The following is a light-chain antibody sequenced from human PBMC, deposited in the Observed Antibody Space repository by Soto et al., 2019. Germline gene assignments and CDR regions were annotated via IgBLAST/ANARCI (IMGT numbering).Light chain of an antibody. Sequence: EIVMMQSPAILSVSPGERATLSCRANESISSNLAWYQQKPGRAPRLLIYAAATRATGVPARFSGSGSGADFTLTINSLQSEDFAVYYCQMYNNWVVTFGGGTKVEIK. CDR2: AAA. CDR1: ESISSN. J-gene: IGKJ4*01. CDR3: QMYNNWVVT. V-gene: IGKV3-15*01.